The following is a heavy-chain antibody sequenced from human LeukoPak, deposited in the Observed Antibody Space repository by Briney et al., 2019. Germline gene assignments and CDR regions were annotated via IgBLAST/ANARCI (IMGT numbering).Heavy chain of an antibody. D-gene: IGHD6-6*01. CDR1: GGSISSYY. V-gene: IGHV4-59*08. Sequence: SETLSLTCTVSGGSISSYYWSWIRQPPGKGLEWIGYIYYSGSTNYNPSLKSRVTISVDTSKNQFSLKLSSVTAADTAVYYCARVNIAARLSPDYFDYWGQGTLVTVSS. CDR3: ARVNIAARLSPDYFDY. CDR2: IYYSGST. J-gene: IGHJ4*02.